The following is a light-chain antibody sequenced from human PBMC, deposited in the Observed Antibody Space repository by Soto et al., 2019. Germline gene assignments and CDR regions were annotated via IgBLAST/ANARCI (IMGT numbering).Light chain of an antibody. CDR3: QQYDNYSWT. J-gene: IGKJ1*01. V-gene: IGKV1-5*01. Sequence: DIQLTQSPSTLSASVGDRVTITCRASQSIRYALAWYQQEPGKAPKVLVYDASILASGVSLRFSGSGSGTEFTLTISGLRPDDFVEYYCQQYDNYSWTFGQGTKVDIK. CDR1: QSIRYA. CDR2: DAS.